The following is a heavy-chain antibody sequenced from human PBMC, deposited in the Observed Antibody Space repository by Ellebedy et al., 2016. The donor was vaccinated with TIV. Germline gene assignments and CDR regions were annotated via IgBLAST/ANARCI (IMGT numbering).Heavy chain of an antibody. CDR1: GFTFSTYW. CDR2: ISGVGSTT. V-gene: IGHV3-74*01. Sequence: GESLKISCAASGFTFSTYWMHWVRQAPGKGLVWVSLISGVGSTTGYADSVKGRFTISRDNAQNTVSLQMNSLRAEDTAVYYCARAMTGYFDFWGQGALVTVSS. CDR3: ARAMTGYFDF. D-gene: IGHD3-9*01. J-gene: IGHJ4*02.